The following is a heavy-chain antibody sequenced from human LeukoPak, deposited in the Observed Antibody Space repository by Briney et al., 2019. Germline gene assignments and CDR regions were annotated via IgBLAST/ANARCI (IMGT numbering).Heavy chain of an antibody. CDR2: INDDGSAT. D-gene: IGHD3-22*01. CDR1: GFTFSNYW. Sequence: GGSLRLSCAASGFTFSNYWMHWVRHVPGKGLVWVSRINDDGSATFYADSVRGRLIVSRDNPKNTLYLQMNSLRAEDTAVYYCARDPRGPAGYDSPARDTFDYWGQGTLVTVSS. CDR3: ARDPRGPAGYDSPARDTFDY. V-gene: IGHV3-74*01. J-gene: IGHJ4*02.